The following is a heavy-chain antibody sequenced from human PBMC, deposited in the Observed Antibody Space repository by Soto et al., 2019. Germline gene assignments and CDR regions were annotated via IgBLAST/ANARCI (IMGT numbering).Heavy chain of an antibody. Sequence: QVQLVQSGAEVKKPGASVKVSCKASGYTFTSYAMHWVRQGPGQRLEWMGWINAGNGNTKYSQKFQGRVTITRDTSASTAYMELSSLRSEDTAVYYCARGAVPLYYMDVWGKGTTVTVSS. CDR1: GYTFTSYA. V-gene: IGHV1-3*01. CDR2: INAGNGNT. CDR3: ARGAVPLYYMDV. J-gene: IGHJ6*03.